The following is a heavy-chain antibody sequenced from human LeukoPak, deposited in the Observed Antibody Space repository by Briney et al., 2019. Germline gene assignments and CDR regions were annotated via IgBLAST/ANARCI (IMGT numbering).Heavy chain of an antibody. Sequence: GGSLRLSCAASGFTFSTYWMHWVRQAPGKGLVWVSRISSDGSSTSYADSVKGRFTISRDNAKRTLYLQMNSVRAEDTAVYYCARGEKVAMSDWGQGTLVTVSS. CDR1: GFTFSTYW. V-gene: IGHV3-74*01. J-gene: IGHJ4*02. CDR3: ARGEKVAMSD. D-gene: IGHD5-12*01. CDR2: ISSDGSST.